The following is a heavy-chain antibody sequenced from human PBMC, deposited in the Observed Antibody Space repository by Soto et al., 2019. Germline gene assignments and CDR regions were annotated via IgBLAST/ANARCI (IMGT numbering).Heavy chain of an antibody. V-gene: IGHV4-30-4*01. CDR3: ARDRSYDYVWGSYRSRAFDI. J-gene: IGHJ3*02. Sequence: SETLSLTCTVSGGSITSDYYYWSWIRQPPGKGLEWIGYIYYSGSTYYNPSLKGRVTISVDTSKNQFSLKLSSVTAADTAVYYCARDRSYDYVWGSYRSRAFDIWGPGTMVTVSS. D-gene: IGHD3-16*02. CDR2: IYYSGST. CDR1: GGSITSDYYY.